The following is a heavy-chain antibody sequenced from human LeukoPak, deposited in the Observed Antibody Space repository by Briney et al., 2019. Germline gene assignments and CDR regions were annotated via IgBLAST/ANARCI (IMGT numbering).Heavy chain of an antibody. Sequence: SETLSLTCAVYGGSLSGYYWSWIRQPPGKGLEWIGELNHSGSTNYNPSLKSRVTISVDTSKNQFSLKLSSVTAADTAVYYCAREAARPLSLFDYWGQGTLVTVSS. CDR2: LNHSGST. V-gene: IGHV4-34*01. D-gene: IGHD6-6*01. J-gene: IGHJ4*02. CDR1: GGSLSGYY. CDR3: AREAARPLSLFDY.